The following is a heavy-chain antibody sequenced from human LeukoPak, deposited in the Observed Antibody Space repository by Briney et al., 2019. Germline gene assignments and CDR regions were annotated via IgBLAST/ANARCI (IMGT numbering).Heavy chain of an antibody. CDR1: GDSVSSHDAA. CDR2: TYYRSGWYS. V-gene: IGHV6-1*01. CDR3: TRASHRAFDI. Sequence: SQTLSLTCAISGDSVSSHDAAWNWIRQSPSRGLEWLGRTYYRSGWYSDYAVSVKSRITINADTPMNQFSLHLNSVTPEGTAMYYCTRASHRAFDIWGQGTMVTVSS. J-gene: IGHJ3*02.